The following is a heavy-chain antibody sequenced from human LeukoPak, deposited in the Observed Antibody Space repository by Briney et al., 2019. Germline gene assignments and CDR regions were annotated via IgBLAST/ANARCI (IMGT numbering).Heavy chain of an antibody. CDR2: INSDGSST. J-gene: IGHJ3*02. Sequence: GGSLRLSCAASGFTFSSYAMSWVRQAPGKGLVWVSRINSDGSSTSYADSVKGRFTISRDNAKNTLYLQMNSLRAEDTAVYYCARGRLPSKVGATVHDAFDIWGQGTMVTVSS. D-gene: IGHD1-26*01. CDR1: GFTFSSYA. V-gene: IGHV3-74*01. CDR3: ARGRLPSKVGATVHDAFDI.